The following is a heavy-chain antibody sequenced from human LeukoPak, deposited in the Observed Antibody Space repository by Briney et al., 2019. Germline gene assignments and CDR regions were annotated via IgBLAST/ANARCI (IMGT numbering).Heavy chain of an antibody. CDR1: GFTFDDYA. J-gene: IGHJ4*02. CDR2: ISGDGGGT. D-gene: IGHD4-17*01. CDR3: VKGDSGDYAGLSSDY. Sequence: QPGGSLRLSCAASGFTFDDYAMHWVRQTPGKGLEWVSLISGDGGGTHYADSVKGRFTISRDNSKNSLYLQMNSLRTEDTALYYCVKGDSGDYAGLSSDYWGQGTLVTVSS. V-gene: IGHV3-43*02.